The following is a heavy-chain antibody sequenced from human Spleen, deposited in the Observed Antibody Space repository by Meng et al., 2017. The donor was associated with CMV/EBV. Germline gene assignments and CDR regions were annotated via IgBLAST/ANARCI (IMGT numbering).Heavy chain of an antibody. V-gene: IGHV3-33*06. CDR3: AKDKSFGVVTTYFDY. CDR1: GFTFSSYG. CDR2: IWYDGSNK. Sequence: GGSLRLSCAASGFTFSSYGMHWVRQAPGKGLEWVAVIWYDGSNKYYADSVKGRFTISRDNSKNTLYLQMNSLRAEDTAVYYCAKDKSFGVVTTYFDYWGQETLVTVSS. J-gene: IGHJ4*02. D-gene: IGHD3-3*01.